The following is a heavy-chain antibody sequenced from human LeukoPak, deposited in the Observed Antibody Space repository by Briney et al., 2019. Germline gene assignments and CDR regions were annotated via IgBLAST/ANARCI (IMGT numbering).Heavy chain of an antibody. J-gene: IGHJ6*02. V-gene: IGHV4-59*01. CDR1: GGSISSYY. Sequence: SEALSLTCTVSGGSISSYYWSWIREPPGKGLEWIGYMYYSGSTTYNPSLKSRVTISVDTSKNQFSLKLSSVTAADTAVYYCARERAVTGHYYYYGVDVWGQGITVTVSS. D-gene: IGHD4-17*01. CDR3: ARERAVTGHYYYYGVDV. CDR2: MYYSGST.